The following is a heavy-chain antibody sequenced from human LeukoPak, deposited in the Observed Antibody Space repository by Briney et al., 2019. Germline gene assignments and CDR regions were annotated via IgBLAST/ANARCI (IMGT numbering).Heavy chain of an antibody. Sequence: PGGSLRLSCAASGFTFSSHAINWVRQAPGKGLEWVSGISGSGDSTYYADSVKGRFTISTDNSKNTLYLQMNSLRAEDTAVYYCAKPDSGDYPFDYWGQGTLVTVSS. CDR2: ISGSGDST. J-gene: IGHJ4*02. CDR3: AKPDSGDYPFDY. D-gene: IGHD4-17*01. V-gene: IGHV3-23*01. CDR1: GFTFSSHA.